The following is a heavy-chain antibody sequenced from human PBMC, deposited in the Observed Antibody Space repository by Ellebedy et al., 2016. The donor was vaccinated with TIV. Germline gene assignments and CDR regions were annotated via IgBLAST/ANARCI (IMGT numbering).Heavy chain of an antibody. J-gene: IGHJ6*02. D-gene: IGHD2-8*01. V-gene: IGHV1-18*01. CDR3: ARLGYCTNGVCYTAYYYYYYGMDV. CDR1: SYTFTSYG. Sequence: ASVKVSXKASSYTFTSYGISWVRQAPGQGLEWMGWISAYNGNTNYAQKLQGRVTMTTDTSTSTAYMELRSLRSDDTAVYYCARLGYCTNGVCYTAYYYYYYGMDVWGQGTTVTVSS. CDR2: ISAYNGNT.